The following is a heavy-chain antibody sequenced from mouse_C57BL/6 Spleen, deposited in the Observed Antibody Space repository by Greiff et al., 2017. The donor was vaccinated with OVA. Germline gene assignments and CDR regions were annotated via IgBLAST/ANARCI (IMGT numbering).Heavy chain of an antibody. V-gene: IGHV2-5*01. Sequence: VQLMESGPGLVQPSQCLSITCTVSGFSFTSYGVHWVRQSPGKGLEWLRVICSGGSTAYNAAFMSRLSITKDNSKSHVFFKMNSLQTDDTAIYYCANTGTRAMDYWGQGTSVTVSS. J-gene: IGHJ4*01. CDR2: ICSGGST. CDR1: GFSFTSYG. D-gene: IGHD4-1*01. CDR3: ANTGTRAMDY.